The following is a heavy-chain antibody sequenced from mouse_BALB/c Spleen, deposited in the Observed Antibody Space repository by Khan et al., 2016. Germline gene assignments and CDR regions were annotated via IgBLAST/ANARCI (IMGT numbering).Heavy chain of an antibody. CDR3: ARGGYNYLFDY. CDR1: GYIFRNYG. CDR2: ININTGEP. V-gene: IGHV9-3*02. J-gene: IGHJ2*01. D-gene: IGHD1-3*01. Sequence: QIQLVQSGPELKKPGETVNISCKSSGYIFRNYGMNWVKQAPGKGLKWMGWININTGEPTYAEEFKGRFVFSLESSASTAHLQINNLKNEDTATYFCARGGYNYLFDYWGQGTTLTGAS.